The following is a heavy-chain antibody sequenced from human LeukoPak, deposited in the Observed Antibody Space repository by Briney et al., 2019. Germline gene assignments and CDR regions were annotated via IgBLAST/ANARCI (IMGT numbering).Heavy chain of an antibody. CDR1: GGSISSYY. J-gene: IGHJ3*02. CDR2: IYYSGST. CDR3: ARASSGWYGAFDI. V-gene: IGHV4-59*12. D-gene: IGHD6-19*01. Sequence: PSETLSLTCTVSGGSISSYYWSWIRQPPGKGLEWIGYIYYSGSTYYNPSLKSRVTISVDTSKNQFSLKLSSVTAADTAVYYCARASSGWYGAFDIWGQGTMVTVSS.